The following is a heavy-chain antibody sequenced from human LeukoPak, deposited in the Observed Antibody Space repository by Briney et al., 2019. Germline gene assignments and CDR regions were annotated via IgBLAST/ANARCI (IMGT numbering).Heavy chain of an antibody. V-gene: IGHV4-34*01. J-gene: IGHJ5*02. D-gene: IGHD5-12*01. CDR2: INHSGST. CDR3: ARGVATRLVNNWFDP. Sequence: SETLSLTCAVYGGSFSGYYWSWIRQPPGKGLEWIGGINHSGSTNYNPSLKSRVTISVDTSKNQFSLKLSSVTAADTAVYYCARGVATRLVNNWFDPWGQGTLVTVSS. CDR1: GGSFSGYY.